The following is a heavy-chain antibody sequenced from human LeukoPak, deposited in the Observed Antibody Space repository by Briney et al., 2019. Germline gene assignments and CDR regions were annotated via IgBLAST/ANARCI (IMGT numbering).Heavy chain of an antibody. CDR2: ISSSGSTI. J-gene: IGHJ4*02. V-gene: IGHV3-11*04. CDR3: ARDFWSGSPD. Sequence: GGSLXXXCXAXGFTFSDYYMSWIRQAPGKGLEGVSYISSSGSTIYYADSVKGRFTISRDNAKNSLYLQMNSLRVEDTAVYYCARDFWSGSPDWGQGTLVTVSS. CDR1: GFTFSDYY. D-gene: IGHD3-3*01.